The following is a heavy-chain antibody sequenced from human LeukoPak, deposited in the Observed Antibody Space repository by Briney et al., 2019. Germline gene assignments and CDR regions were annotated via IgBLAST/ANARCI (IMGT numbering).Heavy chain of an antibody. Sequence: PGGSLRPSCAASGFTFSRYAMSWVRQAPGKGLEWIGEINHSGSTNYNPSPKSGVTISVDTSKNQFSLKLSSVTAADTAVYYCARWGYNYDYWGQGTLVTVSS. CDR3: ARWGYNYDY. D-gene: IGHD5-24*01. CDR2: INHSGST. J-gene: IGHJ4*02. V-gene: IGHV4-34*01. CDR1: GFTFSRYA.